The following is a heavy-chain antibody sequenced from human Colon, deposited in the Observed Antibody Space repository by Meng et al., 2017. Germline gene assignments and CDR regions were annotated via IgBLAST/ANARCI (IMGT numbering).Heavy chain of an antibody. D-gene: IGHD5-18*01. V-gene: IGHV3-15*01. CDR1: GFTFSNAW. CDR3: GGNNYGYDY. J-gene: IGHJ4*02. CDR2: IKSKADGGTA. Sequence: VGSGGGLVKPGGSLRLSCAASGFTFSNAWMGWVRQAPGKGLGWVGRIKSKADGGTADYAAPVNGRFSISRDDSKNTLYLQMNSLKTEDTAVYYCGGNNYGYDYWGQGTLVTVSS.